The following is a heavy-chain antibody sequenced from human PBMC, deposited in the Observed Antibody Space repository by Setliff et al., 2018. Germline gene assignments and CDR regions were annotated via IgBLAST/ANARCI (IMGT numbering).Heavy chain of an antibody. J-gene: IGHJ5*02. CDR1: GYSFTSYW. D-gene: IGHD3-3*01. V-gene: IGHV5-51*01. Sequence: PGASLTLSCKGSGYSFTSYWIGWVRQMPGKGLEWMGIIYPGDSDTRYSPSFQGQVTISADKSISTAYLQWSSLKASDTAMYYCARSRSNFWSGYFNWFDPWGQGTLVTVSA. CDR2: IYPGDSDT. CDR3: ARSRSNFWSGYFNWFDP.